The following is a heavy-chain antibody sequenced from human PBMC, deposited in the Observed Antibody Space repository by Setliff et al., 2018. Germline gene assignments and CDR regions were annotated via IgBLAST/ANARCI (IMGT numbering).Heavy chain of an antibody. V-gene: IGHV4-38-2*01. CDR2: IYRSGST. D-gene: IGHD3-22*01. CDR1: GYSISSGYY. J-gene: IGHJ4*02. Sequence: SEDPSLTCVVSGYSISSGYYWGWIRQAPGKGLEWIASIYRSGSTYYNPSLKSRVTISVDTSKNQFPLKLSSVTASDTAVYYCARQLCSSGYCYATTFDYWGQGTRVTAPQ. CDR3: ARQLCSSGYCYATTFDY.